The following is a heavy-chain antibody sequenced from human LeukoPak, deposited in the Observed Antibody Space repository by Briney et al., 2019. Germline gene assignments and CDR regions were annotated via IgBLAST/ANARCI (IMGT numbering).Heavy chain of an antibody. CDR3: ARESRDIVVVPAAGNSYYYYGMDV. CDR2: FDPEDGET. Sequence: ASVKVSCKVSGYTLTELSMHWVRQAPGKGLEWVGGFDPEDGETIYAQKFQGRVTMTEDTSTDTAYMELSSLRSEDTAVYYCARESRDIVVVPAAGNSYYYYGMDVWGQGTTVTVSS. D-gene: IGHD2-2*01. J-gene: IGHJ6*02. V-gene: IGHV1-24*01. CDR1: GYTLTELS.